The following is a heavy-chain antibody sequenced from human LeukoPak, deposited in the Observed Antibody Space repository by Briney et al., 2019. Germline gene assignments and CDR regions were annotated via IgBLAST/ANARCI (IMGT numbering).Heavy chain of an antibody. J-gene: IGHJ3*02. CDR1: GFRFSDFT. Sequence: PGGSLRLSCSASGFRFSDFTMTWVRQAPGKGLEWVSAISGSGGSTYYADSVKGRFTISRDNSKNTLYLQMNSLRAEDTAVYYCAKVRNYYDSSGYPDAFDIWGQGTMVTVSS. CDR3: AKVRNYYDSSGYPDAFDI. V-gene: IGHV3-23*01. D-gene: IGHD3-22*01. CDR2: ISGSGGST.